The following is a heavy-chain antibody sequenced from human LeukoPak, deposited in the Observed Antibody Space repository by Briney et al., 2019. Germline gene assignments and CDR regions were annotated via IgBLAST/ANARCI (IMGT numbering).Heavy chain of an antibody. V-gene: IGHV3-23*01. D-gene: IGHD3-16*01. CDR1: GFIFSSHR. Sequence: LTLLCTASGFIFSSHRVTWVRQTPGKGLEWVSVIFGNGVKTYYADSLKGRFTISRDNSKSTLYLQMNSLSADDTAVYYCARVGDWSNYFGMDAWGQGTTVSVSS. CDR3: ARVGDWSNYFGMDA. J-gene: IGHJ6*02. CDR2: IFGNGVKT.